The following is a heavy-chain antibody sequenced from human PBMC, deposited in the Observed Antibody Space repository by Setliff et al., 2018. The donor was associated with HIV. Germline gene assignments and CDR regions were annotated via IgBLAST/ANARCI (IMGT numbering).Heavy chain of an antibody. J-gene: IGHJ4*02. CDR2: VSPDGRNI. CDR3: ARYHFDS. V-gene: IGHV3-48*01. Sequence: GGSLRLSCAASGFTFSSYGMNWVRQAPGKGLEWISYVSPDGRNIHYADSVKGRLPISRDNAKNTVELQMNSLRVDDTAVYYCARYHFDSWGQGTLVTVSS. CDR1: GFTFSSYG.